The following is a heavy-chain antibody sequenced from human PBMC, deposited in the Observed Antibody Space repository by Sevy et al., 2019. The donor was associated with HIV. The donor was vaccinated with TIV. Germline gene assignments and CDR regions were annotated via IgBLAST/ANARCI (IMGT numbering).Heavy chain of an antibody. CDR3: ANNNSGYYYDY. CDR1: GFTFSSYA. D-gene: IGHD3-22*01. Sequence: GGYLRLSCAASGFTFSSYAMSWVRQAPGKGLEWVSGISSSGAGTYYADSVKGRFTISRDNSKITLYLQMNSLGAEVMAVYYSANNNSGYYYDYWGQGTLVTVSS. CDR2: ISSSGAGT. V-gene: IGHV3-23*01. J-gene: IGHJ4*02.